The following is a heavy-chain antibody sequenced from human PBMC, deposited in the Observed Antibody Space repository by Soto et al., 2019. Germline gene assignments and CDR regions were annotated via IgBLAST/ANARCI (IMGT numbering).Heavy chain of an antibody. CDR2: INHSGST. V-gene: IGHV4-34*01. J-gene: IGHJ5*02. Sequence: PSETLSLTCAVYGGSFSGYYWSWIRQPPGKGLEWIGEINHSGSTNYNPSLKRRVTISVDTSKNQFSLKLSSVTAADTAVYYCARGPGWLRLFRFDPWGQGTLVTVSS. CDR1: GGSFSGYY. D-gene: IGHD5-12*01. CDR3: ARGPGWLRLFRFDP.